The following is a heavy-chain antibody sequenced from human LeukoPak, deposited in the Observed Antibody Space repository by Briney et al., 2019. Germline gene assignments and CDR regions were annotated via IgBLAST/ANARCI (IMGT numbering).Heavy chain of an antibody. V-gene: IGHV4-39*01. D-gene: IGHD6-19*01. CDR3: ARHAEYNSGWHFYLDH. CDR1: GVSTTNGIYY. CDR2: VHNVGST. J-gene: IGHJ4*02. Sequence: SETLSLTCTVSGVSTTNGIYYWAWIRQSPGKGLEWIGSVHNVGSTYYNLSLRSRVTMSIDTSKNQFSLRLTSVTAADTAVYYCARHAEYNSGWHFYLDHWGQGILVTVSS.